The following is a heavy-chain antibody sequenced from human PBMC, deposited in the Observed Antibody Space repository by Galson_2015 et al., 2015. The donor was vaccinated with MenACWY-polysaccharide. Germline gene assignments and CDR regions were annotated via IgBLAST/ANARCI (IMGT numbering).Heavy chain of an antibody. D-gene: IGHD3-10*02. CDR2: IQYDRSQK. J-gene: IGHJ3*02. CDR1: GSKFRGSG. Sequence: SLRLSCAASGSKFRGSGMHWVRQAPGKGLEWVAVIQYDRSQKQYTDSVRGRFSISRDNSKNTLYLEMNSLRAEDTALYYCAREGSRIVFHAFDIWGQGTMVIVSS. CDR3: AREGSRIVFHAFDI. V-gene: IGHV3-33*01.